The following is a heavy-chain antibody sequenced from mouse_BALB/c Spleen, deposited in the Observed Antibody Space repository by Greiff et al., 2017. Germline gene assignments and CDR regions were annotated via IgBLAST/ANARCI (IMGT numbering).Heavy chain of an antibody. J-gene: IGHJ3*01. CDR2: IDPENGDT. CDR1: GFNIKDYY. V-gene: IGHV14-4*02. D-gene: IGHD2-2*01. CDR3: NAGDGYDP. Sequence: VQLQQSGAELVRSGASVKLSCTASGFNIKDYYMHWVKQRPEQGLEWIGWIDPENGDTEYAPKFQGKATMTADTSSNTAYLQLSSLTSEDTAVYYCNAGDGYDPWGQGTLVTVSA.